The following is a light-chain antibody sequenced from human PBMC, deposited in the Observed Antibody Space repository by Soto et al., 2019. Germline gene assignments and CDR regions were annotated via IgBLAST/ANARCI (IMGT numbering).Light chain of an antibody. CDR2: DAS. CDR3: QHYNGYPYT. V-gene: IGKV1-5*01. Sequence: DIQMTQSPSTLSASVGDGVTITCRASQNISVWLAWYQQRPGKAPKFLIYDASSLETGVPSRFSGSGSGTEFTLTIRSLQPDDFATYFCQHYNGYPYTFGPGTKLEI. J-gene: IGKJ2*01. CDR1: QNISVW.